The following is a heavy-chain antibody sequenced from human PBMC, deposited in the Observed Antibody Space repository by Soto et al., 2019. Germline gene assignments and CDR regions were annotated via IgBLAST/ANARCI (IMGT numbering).Heavy chain of an antibody. CDR3: ARAPRMGRSRYSLDY. D-gene: IGHD6-13*01. CDR1: GFNFSSYS. CDR2: ISSSSSYK. Sequence: EVQLVEAGGGLVKPGGSLRPSCAASGFNFSSYSMNWVRQAPGKGLEWVSSISSSSSYKYYADSVKGRFTISRDNAKNSLYLQMTSLRAEDTAVYYCARAPRMGRSRYSLDYWGQGTLVTVSS. V-gene: IGHV3-21*01. J-gene: IGHJ4*02.